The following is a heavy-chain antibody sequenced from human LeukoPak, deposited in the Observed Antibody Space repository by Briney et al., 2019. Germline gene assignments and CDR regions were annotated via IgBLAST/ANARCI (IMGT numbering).Heavy chain of an antibody. CDR3: AKVGYYDILTGPHLGY. Sequence: GGSLRLSCAASGFTFSSYAMSWVRQAPGKGLEWVSSINGRGGSTYYADSVKGRFTISRDNSKNTLYLQMNSLRAEDTAVYYCAKVGYYDILTGPHLGYWGQGTLVTVSS. V-gene: IGHV3-23*01. CDR1: GFTFSSYA. J-gene: IGHJ4*02. D-gene: IGHD3-9*01. CDR2: INGRGGST.